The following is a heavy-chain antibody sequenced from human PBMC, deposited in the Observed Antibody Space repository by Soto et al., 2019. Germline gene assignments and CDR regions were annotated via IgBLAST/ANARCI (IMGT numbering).Heavy chain of an antibody. CDR2: ISYDGSNK. CDR1: GFTFSSYG. Sequence: QVQLVESGGGVVQPGRSLRLSCAASGFTFSSYGMHWVRQAPGKGLEWVAVISYDGSNKYYADSVKGRFTISRDNSKNTLYLQMNILRAEDTAVYYCAKGHIVVVVNDAFDIWGQGTMVTVSS. J-gene: IGHJ3*02. CDR3: AKGHIVVVVNDAFDI. D-gene: IGHD2-15*01. V-gene: IGHV3-30*18.